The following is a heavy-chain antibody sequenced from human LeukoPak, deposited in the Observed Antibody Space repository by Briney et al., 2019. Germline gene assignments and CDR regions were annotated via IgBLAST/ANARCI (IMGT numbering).Heavy chain of an antibody. CDR1: GGSFSGYY. J-gene: IGHJ4*02. V-gene: IGHV4-34*01. D-gene: IGHD3-22*01. Sequence: PSETLSLTCAVYGGSFSGYYWSWIRQPPGKGLEWIGEINHSGSTNYNPSLKSRVTISVDTSKNQFSLKLSSVTAADTAVYYCARVATYYYDSSGYRYFDYWGQGTLVTVSS. CDR3: ARVATYYYDSSGYRYFDY. CDR2: INHSGST.